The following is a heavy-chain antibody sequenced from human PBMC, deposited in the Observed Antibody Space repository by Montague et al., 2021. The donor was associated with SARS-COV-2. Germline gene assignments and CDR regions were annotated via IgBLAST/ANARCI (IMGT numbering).Heavy chain of an antibody. CDR2: IYYNGYT. V-gene: IGHV4-59*01. D-gene: IGHD3-22*01. CDR3: ARGGATYYYDTSGYVNAFDT. CDR1: GDSISTYY. Sequence: SETLSLTCTVSGDSISTYYWSWIRRPPGKGLEWIGCIYYNGYTNYNPSLKSRVTISVDTSKNQFSLRLSSVTAADTAVYFCARGGATYYYDTSGYVNAFDTWGQGTMVTVSS. J-gene: IGHJ3*02.